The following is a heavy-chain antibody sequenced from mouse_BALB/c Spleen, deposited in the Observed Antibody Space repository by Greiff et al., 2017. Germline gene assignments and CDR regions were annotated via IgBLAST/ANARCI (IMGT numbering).Heavy chain of an antibody. CDR3: ARDLYRYNDY. CDR1: GFTFTDYY. Sequence: EVHLAESGGGLVQPGGSLRLSCATSGFTFTDYYMSWVRQPPGKALEWLGFIRNKANGYTTEYSASVKGRFTISRDNSQSILYLQMNTLRAEDSATYYCARDLYRYNDYWGQGTTLTVSS. D-gene: IGHD2-14*01. V-gene: IGHV7-3*02. J-gene: IGHJ2*01. CDR2: IRNKANGYTT.